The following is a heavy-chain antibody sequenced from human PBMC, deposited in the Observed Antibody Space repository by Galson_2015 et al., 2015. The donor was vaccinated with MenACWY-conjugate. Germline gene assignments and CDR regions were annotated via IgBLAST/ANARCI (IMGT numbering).Heavy chain of an antibody. CDR3: AKDQFGPLRSDI. Sequence: SLRLSCAASGFTFSSHALTWVRQAPGKGLEWVAAISASGGGTYSGDSGGGRFTLPRDKSNKTVYLQMTSLRAEDTAIYYCAKDQFGPLRSDIWGQGVLVTVSA. J-gene: IGHJ5*02. V-gene: IGHV3-23*01. D-gene: IGHD2-21*01. CDR2: ISASGGGT. CDR1: GFTFSSHA.